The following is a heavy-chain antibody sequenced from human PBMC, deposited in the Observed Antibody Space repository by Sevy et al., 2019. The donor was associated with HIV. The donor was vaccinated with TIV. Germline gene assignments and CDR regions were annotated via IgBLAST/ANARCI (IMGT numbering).Heavy chain of an antibody. D-gene: IGHD2-15*01. CDR2: IKQDGSEK. CDR1: GFTFSSYW. CDR3: ARDGNGDCSGGSCHSVYYYYMDV. V-gene: IGHV3-7*01. J-gene: IGHJ6*03. Sequence: GGSLRLSCAASGFTFSSYWMSWVRQAPGKGLEWVANIKQDGSEKYYVDSVKGRFTISRDNAKNSLYLQMNSLRAEDTAVYYCARDGNGDCSGGSCHSVYYYYMDVWGKWTTVTVSS.